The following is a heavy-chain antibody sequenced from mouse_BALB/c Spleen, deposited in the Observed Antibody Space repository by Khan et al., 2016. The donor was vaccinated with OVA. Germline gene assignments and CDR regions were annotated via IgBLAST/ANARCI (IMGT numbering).Heavy chain of an antibody. CDR3: TRWGYWFAY. Sequence: VQLQQSGTVLARPGASVKMSCKASGYTFTSYWMHWVKQSPGQGLEWIGAIYPGNSDTNYNQKFKSKAKLTAVTSTSTAYMELSTLTNEDSAVYYCTRWGYWFAYWGQGTLVTVSA. CDR1: GYTFTSYW. V-gene: IGHV1-5*01. D-gene: IGHD3-1*01. CDR2: IYPGNSDT. J-gene: IGHJ3*01.